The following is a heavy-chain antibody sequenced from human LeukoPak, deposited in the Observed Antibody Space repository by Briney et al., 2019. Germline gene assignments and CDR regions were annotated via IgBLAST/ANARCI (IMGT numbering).Heavy chain of an antibody. J-gene: IGHJ4*02. V-gene: IGHV3-21*01. CDR3: VRDMGRESIFDY. CDR2: ISKGSGYI. D-gene: IGHD3-10*01. Sequence: GGSLRPSCAGSGFTFSNYSFNWVRQAPGKGLEWVSSISKGSGYIYQTDSVKGRFTISRDNAKNSLFLEMNSLRVEDTAVYYCVRDMGRESIFDYWGQGTLVTVSS. CDR1: GFTFSNYS.